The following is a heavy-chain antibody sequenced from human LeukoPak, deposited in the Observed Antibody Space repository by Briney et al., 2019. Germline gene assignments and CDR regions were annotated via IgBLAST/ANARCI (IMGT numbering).Heavy chain of an antibody. V-gene: IGHV1-18*01. CDR2: ISAYNGNT. CDR3: ARDVVVAPNYFDY. Sequence: GASVTVSCKASGYTFTIYGISWVRQAPGQGLEWMGWISAYNGNTNYAQKLQGRVTMTTDTSTSTAYMELRSLRSDDPAVYYCARDVVVAPNYFDYWGQGTLVTVSS. CDR1: GYTFTIYG. J-gene: IGHJ4*02. D-gene: IGHD2-15*01.